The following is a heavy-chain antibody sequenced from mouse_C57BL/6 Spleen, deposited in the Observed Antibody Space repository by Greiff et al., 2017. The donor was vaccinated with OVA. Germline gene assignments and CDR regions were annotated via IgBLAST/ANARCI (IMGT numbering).Heavy chain of an antibody. D-gene: IGHD2-4*01. CDR1: GFNIKDYY. CDR3: ASYDYDERSYFDY. J-gene: IGHJ2*01. V-gene: IGHV14-2*01. Sequence: VQLQQSGAELVKPGASVKLSCTASGFNIKDYYMHWVKQRTEQGLEWIGRIDPEDGETKYAPKFQGKATIPADTSSNKAYLQLSSLTSEDTAVYYCASYDYDERSYFDYWGQGTTLTVSS. CDR2: IDPEDGET.